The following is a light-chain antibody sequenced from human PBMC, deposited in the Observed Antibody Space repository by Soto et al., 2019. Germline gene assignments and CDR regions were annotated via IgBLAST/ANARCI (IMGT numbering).Light chain of an antibody. V-gene: IGKV1-5*01. J-gene: IGKJ1*01. CDR3: QQRSNWPET. Sequence: DIQMTQSPSTVSAYVGDSVTIPCRASQSITTWLAWYQQRPGKAPKLLIYDVSSLQSGVPSRFSGSGSGTDFTLTISSLEPEDFAVYYCQQRSNWPETFGQGTKVDIK. CDR2: DVS. CDR1: QSITTW.